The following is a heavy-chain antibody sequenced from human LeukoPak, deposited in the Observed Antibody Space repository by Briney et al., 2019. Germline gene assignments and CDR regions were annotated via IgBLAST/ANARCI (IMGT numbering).Heavy chain of an antibody. CDR1: GGSIRSSYYY. D-gene: IGHD1-26*01. V-gene: IGHV4-39*01. J-gene: IGHJ4*02. CDR2: IYDSGST. Sequence: PSETLSLTCTVSGGSIRSSYYYWGWIRQPPGKGLEWIGSIYDSGSTYYNPSLKSRVTISVDTSKNQFSLKLSSVTAADTAVYYCARGVGATTYYWGQGTLVTVSS. CDR3: ARGVGATTYY.